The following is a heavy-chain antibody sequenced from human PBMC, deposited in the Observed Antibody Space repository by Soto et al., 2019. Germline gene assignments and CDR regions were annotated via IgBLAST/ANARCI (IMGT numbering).Heavy chain of an antibody. Sequence: GGSLRLSCAASGLTFSSYGMYWVRQAPGKGLEWVAVISYDGSNKYYVDSVKGRFTISRDNSKNTLYLQMNSLRTEDTAVYYCAKGRITGTTSYGMDVWGQGTTVTVSS. J-gene: IGHJ6*02. CDR3: AKGRITGTTSYGMDV. V-gene: IGHV3-30*18. CDR1: GLTFSSYG. CDR2: ISYDGSNK. D-gene: IGHD1-20*01.